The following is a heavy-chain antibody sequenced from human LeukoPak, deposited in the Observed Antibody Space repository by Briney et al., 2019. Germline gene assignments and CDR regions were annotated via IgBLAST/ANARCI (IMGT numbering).Heavy chain of an antibody. V-gene: IGHV3-7*01. Sequence: GGSLRLSCAASKFIFSDYGMHWVRQAPGKGLEWVANIKQDGSEKYYVDSMKGRFTISRDNAKNSLYLQMNSLRAEDTAVYYCARNFDYWGQGTLVTVSS. CDR1: KFIFSDYG. CDR2: IKQDGSEK. J-gene: IGHJ4*02. CDR3: ARNFDY.